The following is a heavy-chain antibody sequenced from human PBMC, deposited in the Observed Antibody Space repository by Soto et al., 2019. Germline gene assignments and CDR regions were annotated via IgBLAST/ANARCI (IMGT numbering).Heavy chain of an antibody. J-gene: IGHJ3*02. D-gene: IGHD4-17*01. CDR2: ISAYNGNT. V-gene: IGHV1-18*01. CDR1: CYTFTSYG. Sequence: ASVKVSWKASCYTFTSYGINWVRQAPGQGFEWMGWISAYNGNTNYAQKLQGRVTMTTDTSTSTAYMELRSLRSDDTAVYYCARDGTITVTTSPVAFDIWGQGTMVTVSS. CDR3: ARDGTITVTTSPVAFDI.